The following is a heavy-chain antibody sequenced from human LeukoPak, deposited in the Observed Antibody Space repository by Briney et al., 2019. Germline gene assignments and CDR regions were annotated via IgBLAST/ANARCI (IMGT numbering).Heavy chain of an antibody. CDR3: ARVPLRFLEPFGY. CDR1: GGSVSGYY. J-gene: IGHJ4*02. CDR2: ISHRGRT. Sequence: TSETLSLTCAVYGGSVSGYYWSWIRQPPEKGLEWIGEISHRGRTHYTPSLQSRVTMSVDTSKNQFALNLNSVTAADTAVYYCARVPLRFLEPFGYWGQGILVTVSS. V-gene: IGHV4-34*01. D-gene: IGHD3-3*01.